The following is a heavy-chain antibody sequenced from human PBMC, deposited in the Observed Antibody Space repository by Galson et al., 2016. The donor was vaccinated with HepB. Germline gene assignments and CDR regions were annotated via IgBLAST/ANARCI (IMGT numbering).Heavy chain of an antibody. Sequence: SLRLSCAASGFTFSSYALTWVRQAPGKGLEWVSGISGRTDFTYYADSVKGRFTVSRDNSKNTLYLQMNSLRAEDTATYYCAKGDPPITWGQGTLVSVSS. CDR1: GFTFSSYA. CDR3: AKGDPPIT. D-gene: IGHD3-10*01. V-gene: IGHV3-23*01. CDR2: ISGRTDFT. J-gene: IGHJ4*02.